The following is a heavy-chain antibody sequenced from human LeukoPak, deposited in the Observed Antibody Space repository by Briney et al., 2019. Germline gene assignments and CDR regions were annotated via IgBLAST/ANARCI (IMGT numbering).Heavy chain of an antibody. J-gene: IGHJ4*02. Sequence: GGSLRLSCAASGFTFSSYWMHWVRQAPGKGLVWVSRINSDGSSTSYADSVKGRFTISRDNAKNSLYLQMNSLRAEDTAVYYCASRGSVAGRSRNDYWGQGTLVTVSS. V-gene: IGHV3-74*01. CDR1: GFTFSSYW. D-gene: IGHD6-19*01. CDR2: INSDGSST. CDR3: ASRGSVAGRSRNDY.